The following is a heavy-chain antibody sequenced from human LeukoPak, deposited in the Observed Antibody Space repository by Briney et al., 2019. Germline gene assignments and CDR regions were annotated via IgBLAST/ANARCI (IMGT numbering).Heavy chain of an antibody. Sequence: GGSLRLSCAASGFTVSSNYMSWVRQAPGKGLERVSVIYSGGSTYYADSVKGRFTIPRDNSKNTLYLQMNSLRAEDTAVYYCARDQRMYYDFWSGAEYFQHWGQGTLVTVSS. D-gene: IGHD3-3*01. CDR1: GFTVSSNY. CDR2: IYSGGST. V-gene: IGHV3-66*01. CDR3: ARDQRMYYDFWSGAEYFQH. J-gene: IGHJ1*01.